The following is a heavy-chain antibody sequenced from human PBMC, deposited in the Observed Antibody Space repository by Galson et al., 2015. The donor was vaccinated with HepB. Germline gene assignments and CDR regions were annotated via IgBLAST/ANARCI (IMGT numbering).Heavy chain of an antibody. CDR3: ARTVVPQAFGYYYYGLDV. V-gene: IGHV4-59*01. Sequence: SETLSLTCTVSGGTISGSYWSWIRQSPGKGLEWIGHVYPSGGTNYNPSLKSRVSLSVDRSKSQVSLKLSSVTAADTAVYYCARTVVPQAFGYYYYGLDVWGQGTTVTVSS. CDR2: VYPSGGT. J-gene: IGHJ6*02. CDR1: GGTISGSY. D-gene: IGHD3-16*01.